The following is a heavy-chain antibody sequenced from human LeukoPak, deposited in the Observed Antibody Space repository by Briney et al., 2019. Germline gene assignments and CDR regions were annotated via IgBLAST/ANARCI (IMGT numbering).Heavy chain of an antibody. CDR3: ASLHSSGWPFDY. CDR2: INHSGST. J-gene: IGHJ4*02. D-gene: IGHD6-19*01. CDR1: GGSISGYY. Sequence: PSETLSLTCTVSGGSISGYYWSWIRQPPGKGLEWIGEINHSGSTNYNPSLKSRVTISVDTSKNQFSLRLSSVTAADTAVYYCASLHSSGWPFDYWGQGTLVTVSS. V-gene: IGHV4-34*01.